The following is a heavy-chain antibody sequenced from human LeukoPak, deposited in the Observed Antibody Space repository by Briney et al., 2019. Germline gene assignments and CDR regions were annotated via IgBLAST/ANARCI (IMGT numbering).Heavy chain of an antibody. Sequence: GGSLRLSCAASGFTFSTYAMSWVRQAPGKGLEWVLAISGSGGRTYYADSVKGRFTISRDNSKNTLYLQMNSLRAEDTAVYYCAKPSGYFDYWGQGTLVTVSS. CDR1: GFTFSTYA. V-gene: IGHV3-23*01. J-gene: IGHJ4*02. CDR3: AKPSGYFDY. CDR2: ISGSGGRT.